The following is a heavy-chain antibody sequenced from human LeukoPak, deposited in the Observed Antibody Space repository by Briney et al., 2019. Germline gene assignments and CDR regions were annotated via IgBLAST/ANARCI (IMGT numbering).Heavy chain of an antibody. J-gene: IGHJ4*02. CDR3: AKDHSSGWYSASYFDY. D-gene: IGHD6-19*01. V-gene: IGHV3-9*01. CDR1: GFTFDDYA. Sequence: GGSLRLSCAASGFTFDDYAMHWVRQAPGRGLEWVSGISWNSGSIGYADPVKGRFTISRDNAKNSLYLQMNSLRAEDTALYYCAKDHSSGWYSASYFDYWGQGTLVTVSS. CDR2: ISWNSGSI.